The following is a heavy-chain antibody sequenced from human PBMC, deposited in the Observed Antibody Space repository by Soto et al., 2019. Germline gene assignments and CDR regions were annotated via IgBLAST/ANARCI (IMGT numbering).Heavy chain of an antibody. J-gene: IGHJ6*02. Sequence: EVQLVETGGGLIQPGGSLRLSCAASGFTVSSNYMSWVRQAPGKGLEWVSVIYSGGSTYYADSVKGRFTISRDNSKNTLYLQMNSLRAEDTAVYYCARDSPYSSSSRDYYYYGIDVWGQGTTVTVSS. D-gene: IGHD6-6*01. V-gene: IGHV3-53*02. CDR2: IYSGGST. CDR1: GFTVSSNY. CDR3: ARDSPYSSSSRDYYYYGIDV.